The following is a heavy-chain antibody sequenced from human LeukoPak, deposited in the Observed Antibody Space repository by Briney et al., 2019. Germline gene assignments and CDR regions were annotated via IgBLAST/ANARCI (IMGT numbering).Heavy chain of an antibody. Sequence: GASVKVSCKASGGTFSSYAISWVRQAPGQGLEWMGGIIPIFGTTNYAQKFQDRVTITADKSTSTAYMELRSLRSDDTAVYYCARTPSTSETAAGSFDYWGQGTLVTVSS. V-gene: IGHV1-69*06. CDR3: ARTPSTSETAAGSFDY. J-gene: IGHJ4*02. CDR2: IIPIFGTT. D-gene: IGHD6-13*01. CDR1: GGTFSSYA.